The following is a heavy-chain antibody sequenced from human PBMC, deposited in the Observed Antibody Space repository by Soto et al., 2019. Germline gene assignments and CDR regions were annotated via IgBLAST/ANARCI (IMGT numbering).Heavy chain of an antibody. D-gene: IGHD6-19*01. V-gene: IGHV1-8*01. CDR1: GYTFTSYD. CDR2: MNPNSGNT. Sequence: ASVKVSCKASGYTFTSYDINWVRQATGQGLEWMGWMNPNSGNTGYAQKFQGRVTMTRNTSISTAYMELSSLRSEDTAVYYCARAPRIAVASYYYYYMDVWGKGTTVTVSS. CDR3: ARAPRIAVASYYYYYMDV. J-gene: IGHJ6*03.